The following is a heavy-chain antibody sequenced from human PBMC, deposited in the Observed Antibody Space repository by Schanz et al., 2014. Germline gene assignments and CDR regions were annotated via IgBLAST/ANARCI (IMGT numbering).Heavy chain of an antibody. D-gene: IGHD4-4*01. CDR1: RSTFSSYT. J-gene: IGHJ6*03. V-gene: IGHV1-18*01. CDR2: ISAQTGDT. CDR3: ARDHVATTHYDYSFYYLDV. Sequence: QVQLVQSGAEVKKPGSSVKVSCKASRSTFSSYTISWVRQAPGQGLEWIGWISAQTGDTRYAQKMQGRVTMTRDVSSTTAFLELRSLRYDDTAVYYSARDHVATTHYDYSFYYLDVSATGITDIVFS.